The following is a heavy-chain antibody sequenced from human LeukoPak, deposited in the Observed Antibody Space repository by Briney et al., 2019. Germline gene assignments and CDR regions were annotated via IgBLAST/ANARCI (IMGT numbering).Heavy chain of an antibody. J-gene: IGHJ4*02. CDR1: GFTFSSYA. Sequence: GGSLRLSCEASGFTFSSYALSWVRQAPGKGLEWVGRIKSKTDGGTTDYAAPVKGRFTMSGDDSKNTLYLQMNSLKTEDTAVYYCISGVYWGQGTLVTVSS. CDR2: IKSKTDGGTT. D-gene: IGHD2-8*01. CDR3: ISGVY. V-gene: IGHV3-15*01.